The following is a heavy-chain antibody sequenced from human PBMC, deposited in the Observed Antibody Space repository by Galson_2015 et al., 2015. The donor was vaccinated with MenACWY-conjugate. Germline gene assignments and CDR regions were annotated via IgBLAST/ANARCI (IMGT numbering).Heavy chain of an antibody. Sequence: SLRLSCAASGVTFSSYAMSWVRQAPGKGLEWVSAISGSGGSTYYADSVKGRFTISRDNSKNTLYLQMNSLRAEDTAVYYCAKSHPMVRGGIDAFDIWGQGTMVTVSS. CDR1: GVTFSSYA. V-gene: IGHV3-23*01. CDR2: ISGSGGST. D-gene: IGHD3-10*01. CDR3: AKSHPMVRGGIDAFDI. J-gene: IGHJ3*02.